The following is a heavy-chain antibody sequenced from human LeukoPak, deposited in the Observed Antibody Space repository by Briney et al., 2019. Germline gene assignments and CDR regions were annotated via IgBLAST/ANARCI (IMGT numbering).Heavy chain of an antibody. V-gene: IGHV3-7*03. CDR1: GFIFSNCG. CDR3: ARRYFDY. Sequence: AGGSLRLSCAASGFIFSNCGMSWVRQAPGKGLEWVANIKQDGSEKYYVDSVKGRFTISRDNAKNSLYLQMNSLRAEDTAVYYCARRYFDYWGQGTLVTVSS. CDR2: IKQDGSEK. J-gene: IGHJ4*02.